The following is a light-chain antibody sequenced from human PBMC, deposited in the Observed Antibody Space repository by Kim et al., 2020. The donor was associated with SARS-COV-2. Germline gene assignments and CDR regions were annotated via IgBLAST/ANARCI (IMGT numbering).Light chain of an antibody. CDR3: SSYAGNNNVV. Sequence: QSVLTQPPSASGSPGQSVTISCTGTSSDVGGYNSVSWYQQYPGKAPKLLIYDVSMRPSGVPDRFSGSKSGNTASLTVSGLQADDEADYYCSSYAGNNNVVFGGGTQLTVL. CDR1: SSDVGGYNS. CDR2: DVS. V-gene: IGLV2-8*01. J-gene: IGLJ2*01.